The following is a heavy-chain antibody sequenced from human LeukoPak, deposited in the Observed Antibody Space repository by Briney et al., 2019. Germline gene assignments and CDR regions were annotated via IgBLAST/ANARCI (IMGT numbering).Heavy chain of an antibody. D-gene: IGHD1-26*01. J-gene: IGHJ4*02. V-gene: IGHV3-23*01. Sequence: PGGSLRLSCAASGFTFSSYAMSWVRQAPGKGLELVSAISGSGGSTYYADSVKGRFTISRDNSKNTLYLQMNSLRAEDTAEYYCAKGGEGSYYSLFDYWGQGTLVTVSS. CDR2: ISGSGGST. CDR3: AKGGEGSYYSLFDY. CDR1: GFTFSSYA.